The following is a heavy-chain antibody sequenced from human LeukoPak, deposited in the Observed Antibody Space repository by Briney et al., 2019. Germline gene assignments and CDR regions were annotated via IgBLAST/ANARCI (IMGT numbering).Heavy chain of an antibody. J-gene: IGHJ4*02. CDR2: ISYSGST. CDR1: GGSISSYY. D-gene: IGHD3-16*02. V-gene: IGHV4-59*01. CDR3: ARYIWGSYPTFEDY. Sequence: SETLSLTCNVSGGSISSYYWSWIRQPPGKGLEWIGYISYSGSTNYNPSLKSRVTISVDTSKNQLSLRLNSVTAADTAVYYCARYIWGSYPTFEDYWGQGSLVTVSS.